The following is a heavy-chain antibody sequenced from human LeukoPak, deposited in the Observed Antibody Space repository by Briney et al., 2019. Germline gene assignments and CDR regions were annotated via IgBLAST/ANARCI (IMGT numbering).Heavy chain of an antibody. J-gene: IGHJ4*02. CDR1: GYTFTGYY. CDR2: INPNSGGT. Sequence: ASVKVSCKASGYTFTGYYMHWVRQAPRQGLEWMGWINPNSGGTNYAQKFQGRVTMTRDTSISTAYMELSRLRSDDTAVYYCARDLRSIVVVPAALPHYWGQGTLVTVSS. V-gene: IGHV1-2*02. D-gene: IGHD2-2*01. CDR3: ARDLRSIVVVPAALPHY.